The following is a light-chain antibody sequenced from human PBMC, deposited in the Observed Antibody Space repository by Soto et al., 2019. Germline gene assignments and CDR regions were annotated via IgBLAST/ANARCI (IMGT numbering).Light chain of an antibody. CDR1: SSDVGGYNY. Sequence: QRALTQPASGSGSPGQSITISCTGTSSDVGGYNYVSWYQQHPGKAPKLMIYDVSNRPSGVSNRFSGSKSGNTASLTISGLQAEDEADYYCSSYTSSSTLGVFGTGTKVTVL. CDR3: SSYTSSSTLGV. CDR2: DVS. V-gene: IGLV2-14*01. J-gene: IGLJ1*01.